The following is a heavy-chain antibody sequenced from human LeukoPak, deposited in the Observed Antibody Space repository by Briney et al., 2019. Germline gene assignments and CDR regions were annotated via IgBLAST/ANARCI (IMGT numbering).Heavy chain of an antibody. V-gene: IGHV3-7*04. J-gene: IGHJ4*02. CDR3: ARANPGFSSSWVD. D-gene: IGHD6-13*01. Sequence: GGSLRLSCAASGFTFSSYWMSWVRQAAGKGLEWVANIKQYGSEKYYVDSVKGRFTICRDNAKNSLYPQTDSLRAEDTAVYYCARANPGFSSSWVDWGQGTLVTVSS. CDR1: GFTFSSYW. CDR2: IKQYGSEK.